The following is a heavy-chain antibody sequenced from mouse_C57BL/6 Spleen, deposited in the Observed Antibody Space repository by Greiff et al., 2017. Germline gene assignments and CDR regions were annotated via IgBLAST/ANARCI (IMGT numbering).Heavy chain of an antibody. D-gene: IGHD4-1*01. CDR2: IDPETGGT. V-gene: IGHV1-15*01. CDR3: TRPPIRWERGVYFDY. J-gene: IGHJ2*01. Sequence: QVQLQQSGAELVRPGASVTLSCKASGYTFTDYEMHWVKQTPVHGLEWIGAIDPETGGTAYNQKFKGKAILTADKSSSTAYMGLRSLTSEDSAVYYCTRPPIRWERGVYFDYWGQGTTLTVSS. CDR1: GYTFTDYE.